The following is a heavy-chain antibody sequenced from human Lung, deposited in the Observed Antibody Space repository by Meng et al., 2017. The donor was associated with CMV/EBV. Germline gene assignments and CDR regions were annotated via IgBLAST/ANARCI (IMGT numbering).Heavy chain of an antibody. V-gene: IGHV3-21*01. J-gene: IGHJ6*04. CDR3: ARPLTVDPPLGHYYSAMDV. Sequence: GESLTLSCAASGFSFSSYSMNWVRQAPGKGLEWVSSISSTSYTYVYYADSVKSRFTISRDNAEISVYLHMNSLRVEDTAVYYCARPLTVDPPLGHYYSAMDVWGNGTXVTVSS. CDR1: GFSFSSYS. D-gene: IGHD4-23*01. CDR2: ISSTSYTYV.